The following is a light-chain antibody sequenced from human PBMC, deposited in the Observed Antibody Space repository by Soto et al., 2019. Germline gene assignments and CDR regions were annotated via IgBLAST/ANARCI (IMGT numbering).Light chain of an antibody. V-gene: IGKV3-20*01. CDR1: QSVGRNY. Sequence: EIVLTQSPGTLSLSPGESATLSCRASQSVGRNYLAWFQHKPDQAPRLLIYDASSRATGIPDRFSGSGSGTDFTLTISRLEPEDFAVYYCQQYGSSPGTFGGGTKVEIK. CDR2: DAS. J-gene: IGKJ4*01. CDR3: QQYGSSPGT.